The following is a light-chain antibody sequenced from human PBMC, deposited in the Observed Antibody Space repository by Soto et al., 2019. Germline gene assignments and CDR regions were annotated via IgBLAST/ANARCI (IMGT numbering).Light chain of an antibody. J-gene: IGKJ5*01. Sequence: EIVMTQSPAPPSVSPGERAPLSCRASQSVSSNLAWYQQKPGQAPRLLIYDASTRATGIPARFSGSGSGTEFTLTITSLQSEDFAVFYCQQYNNWPPITFGQGTRLEIK. V-gene: IGKV3D-15*01. CDR3: QQYNNWPPIT. CDR1: QSVSSN. CDR2: DAS.